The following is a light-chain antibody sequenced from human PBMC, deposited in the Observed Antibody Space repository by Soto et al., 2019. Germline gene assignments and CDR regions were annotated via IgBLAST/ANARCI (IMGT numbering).Light chain of an antibody. J-gene: IGKJ5*01. V-gene: IGKV1-39*01. CDR2: APS. CDR1: QNIDTF. Sequence: DIQMTQSPSSLSASVGDRVIIACRASQNIDTFLNWYQQKPGKAPKLLIYAPSSLQSGAPSRFSGSGSGTDFTLAISSLQPEDFATYYCQQSYSAPYTFGQGTRLEIK. CDR3: QQSYSAPYT.